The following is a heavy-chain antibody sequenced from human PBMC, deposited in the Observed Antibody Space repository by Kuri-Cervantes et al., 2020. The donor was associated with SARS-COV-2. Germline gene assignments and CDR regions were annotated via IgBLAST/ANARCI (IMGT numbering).Heavy chain of an antibody. CDR1: GGSISSHY. V-gene: IGHV4-30-4*08. D-gene: IGHD6-13*01. CDR3: ARDSGGYSRRRLDY. CDR2: IYYSGST. Sequence: SETLSLTCTVSGGSISSHYWSWIRQPPGKGLEWIGYIYYSGSTYYNPSLKSRVTISVDTSKNQFSLKLSSVTAADTAVYYCARDSGGYSRRRLDYWGQGTLVTVSS. J-gene: IGHJ4*02.